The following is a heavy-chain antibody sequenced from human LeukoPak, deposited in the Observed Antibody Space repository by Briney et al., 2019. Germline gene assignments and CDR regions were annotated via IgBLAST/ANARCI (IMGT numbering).Heavy chain of an antibody. Sequence: ASVKVSCKASGYTFTSYGISWVRQAPGQGLEWMGWMNPNSGNTGYAQKFQGRVTMTRNTSISTAYMELSSLRSEDTAVYYCARGSSWYGDDYWGQGTLVTVSS. D-gene: IGHD6-13*01. CDR2: MNPNSGNT. CDR1: GYTFTSYG. CDR3: ARGSSWYGDDY. J-gene: IGHJ4*02. V-gene: IGHV1-8*02.